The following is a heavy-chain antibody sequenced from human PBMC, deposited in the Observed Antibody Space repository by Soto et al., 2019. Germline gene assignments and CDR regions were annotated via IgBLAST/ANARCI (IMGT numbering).Heavy chain of an antibody. V-gene: IGHV4-59*12. Sequence: SETLSLTCVVSGGSLSSYYWSWIRQPPGKGLEWIGYIYYSGSTNYNPSLKSRVTISVDTSKNQFSLKLSSVTAADTAVYYCARENAYYDFWRTYYYYGMDVWGQGTTVTVSS. J-gene: IGHJ6*02. CDR1: GGSLSSYY. CDR2: IYYSGST. D-gene: IGHD3-3*01. CDR3: ARENAYYDFWRTYYYYGMDV.